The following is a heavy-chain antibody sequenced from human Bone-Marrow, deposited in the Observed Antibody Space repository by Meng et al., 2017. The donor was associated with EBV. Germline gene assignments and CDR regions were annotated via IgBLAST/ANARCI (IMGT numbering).Heavy chain of an antibody. V-gene: IGHV4-34*01. D-gene: IGHD2-2*01. Sequence: QVQLQQWGAGLLKPSXTLSLTCPVYGGSFSGYYWSWIRQPPGKGLEWIGEINHSGSTNYNPSLKSRVTISVDTSKNQFSLKLSSVTAADTAVYYCARGRRGGAAAIDYFDYWGQGTLVTVSS. CDR3: ARGRRGGAAAIDYFDY. J-gene: IGHJ4*02. CDR2: INHSGST. CDR1: GGSFSGYY.